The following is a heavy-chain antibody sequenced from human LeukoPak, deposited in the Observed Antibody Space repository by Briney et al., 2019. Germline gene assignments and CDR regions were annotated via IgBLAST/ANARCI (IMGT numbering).Heavy chain of an antibody. J-gene: IGHJ2*01. D-gene: IGHD3-9*01. CDR3: TRGVPATISGWYFDL. CDR2: ISRGGSTT. V-gene: IGHV3-11*04. CDR1: GFTFSDYY. Sequence: GGSLRLSYAASGFTFSDYYMSWIRQAPGKGLEWVSYISRGGSTTYYADSVKGRFTISRDNARNSLYLQGDSLTAADTAVYYCTRGVPATISGWYFDLWGRGTLVTVSS.